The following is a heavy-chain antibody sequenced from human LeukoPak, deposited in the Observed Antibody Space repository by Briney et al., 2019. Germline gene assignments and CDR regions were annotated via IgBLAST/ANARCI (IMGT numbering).Heavy chain of an antibody. Sequence: SETLSLTCAVSGYSISSSYYWGWIRQPPGKGLEWIGTIYYSGSTYYNPSLKSRVTISVDTSKNQFSLKLSSVTAADTAVYYCASLLYYDFWSGYYVPYWGQGTLATVSS. V-gene: IGHV4-38-2*01. J-gene: IGHJ4*02. CDR1: GYSISSSYY. CDR3: ASLLYYDFWSGYYVPY. CDR2: IYYSGST. D-gene: IGHD3-3*01.